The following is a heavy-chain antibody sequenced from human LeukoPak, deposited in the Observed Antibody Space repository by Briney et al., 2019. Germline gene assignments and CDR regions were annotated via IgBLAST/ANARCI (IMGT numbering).Heavy chain of an antibody. V-gene: IGHV4-30-4*08. Sequence: SQTLSLTCTVSGGSISSGDYYWSWIRQPPGKGLEWIGYIYYSGSTYYNPSLKSRVTISVDTSKNQFSLRLSSVTAADTAVYYCARLPDTRYCSSTSCYTAAVTAFDIWGQGTMVTVSS. D-gene: IGHD2-2*02. CDR1: GGSISSGDYY. CDR3: ARLPDTRYCSSTSCYTAAVTAFDI. J-gene: IGHJ3*02. CDR2: IYYSGST.